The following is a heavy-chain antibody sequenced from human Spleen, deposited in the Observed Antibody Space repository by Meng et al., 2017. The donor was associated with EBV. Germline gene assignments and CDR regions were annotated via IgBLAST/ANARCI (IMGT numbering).Heavy chain of an antibody. CDR2: INAGNGNT. CDR3: ARDRSTWFNWFDP. Sequence: QVQRVQSGSEVKKPGASVKLSCKASGYTFTTHSMHWVRQAPGQRLEWMGWINAGNGNTKYSQKFQGRVTITRDTSASTAYMELSSLRSEDTAVYYCARDRSTWFNWFDPWGQGTLVTVSS. J-gene: IGHJ5*02. CDR1: GYTFTTHS. V-gene: IGHV1-3*01. D-gene: IGHD6-13*01.